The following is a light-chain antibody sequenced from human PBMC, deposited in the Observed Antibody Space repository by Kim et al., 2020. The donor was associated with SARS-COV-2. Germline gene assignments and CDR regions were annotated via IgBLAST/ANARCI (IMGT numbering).Light chain of an antibody. CDR3: SSYAGSNNWV. CDR1: SSDVGGSNY. J-gene: IGLJ3*02. CDR2: EVS. Sequence: GQSVTISCTGTSSDVGGSNYVSWYQQLPGKAPKLMISEVSKRPSGVPDRFSGSKSGNTASLTVSGLQAEDEADYYCSSYAGSNNWVFGGGTQLTVL. V-gene: IGLV2-8*01.